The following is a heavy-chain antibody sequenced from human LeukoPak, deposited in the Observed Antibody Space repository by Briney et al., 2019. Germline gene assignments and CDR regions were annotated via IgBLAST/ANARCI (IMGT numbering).Heavy chain of an antibody. CDR2: ISGSGGST. D-gene: IGHD1-26*01. Sequence: GGSLRLSCAASGFTFSSYAMSWVRQAPGKGLEWVSAISGSGGSTYYADSVKGRFTISRDSSKNTLYLQMNSLRADDTAVYYCAKGTSGSRYYFDYWGQGTLVTVSS. V-gene: IGHV3-23*01. J-gene: IGHJ4*02. CDR1: GFTFSSYA. CDR3: AKGTSGSRYYFDY.